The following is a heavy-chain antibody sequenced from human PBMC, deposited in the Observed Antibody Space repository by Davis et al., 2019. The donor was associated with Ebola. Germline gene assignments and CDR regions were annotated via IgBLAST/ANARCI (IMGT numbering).Heavy chain of an antibody. CDR1: GYTFTSYG. CDR3: ARDYGGNSVSTYYYYYGMDV. Sequence: SVKVSCKASGYTFTSYGISWVRQAPGQGLEWMGGIIPIFGTANYAQKFQGRVTITADESTSTAYMELSSLRSEDTAVYYCARDYGGNSVSTYYYYYGMDVWGQGTTVTVSS. CDR2: IIPIFGTA. V-gene: IGHV1-69*13. J-gene: IGHJ6*02. D-gene: IGHD4-23*01.